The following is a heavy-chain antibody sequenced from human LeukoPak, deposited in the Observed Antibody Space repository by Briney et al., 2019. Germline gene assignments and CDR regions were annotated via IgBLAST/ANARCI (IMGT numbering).Heavy chain of an antibody. CDR2: INHSGST. V-gene: IGHV4-34*01. CDR1: GGSFSGYY. Sequence: PSETLSLTCAVYGGSFSGYYWSWIRQPPGKGLEWIGEINHSGSTNYNPSLKSRVTISVDASKNQFSLKPSSVTAADTAVYYCASTDYYYYYGMDVWGQGTTVTVSS. J-gene: IGHJ6*02. CDR3: ASTDYYYYYGMDV.